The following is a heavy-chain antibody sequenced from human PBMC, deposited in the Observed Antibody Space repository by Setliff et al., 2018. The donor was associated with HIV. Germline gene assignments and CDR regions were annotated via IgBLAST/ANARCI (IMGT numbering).Heavy chain of an antibody. CDR3: ARDATSEGYMDV. CDR1: GGSISSYS. Sequence: SETLSLTCTVSGGSISSYSWSWIRQPPGKGLEWIGYIYTSGSTNYNPSLKSRVTISVDTSENQFSLKLTSVTAADTAMYFCARDATSEGYMDVWGKGTTVTV. J-gene: IGHJ6*03. CDR2: IYTSGST. V-gene: IGHV4-4*08.